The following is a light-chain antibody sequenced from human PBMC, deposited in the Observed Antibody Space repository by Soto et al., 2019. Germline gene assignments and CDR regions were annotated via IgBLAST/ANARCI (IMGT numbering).Light chain of an antibody. CDR2: DVS. CDR1: QSVSSY. CDR3: QQRSDWPWT. Sequence: IVLTQSPGTLSLSPGETATLSCRASQSVSSYLAWYQQKPGQAPRLLVYDVSNRAAGIPTRFSGGGSGTDFTLTISNVEPEDFAVYYCQQRSDWPWTFGQGTKVDI. V-gene: IGKV3-11*01. J-gene: IGKJ1*01.